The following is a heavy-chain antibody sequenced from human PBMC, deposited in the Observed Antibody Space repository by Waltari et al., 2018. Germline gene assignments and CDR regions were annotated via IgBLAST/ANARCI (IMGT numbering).Heavy chain of an antibody. CDR2: IYWDDDK. CDR3: AHRARYNTDWSSGWFDS. J-gene: IGHJ5*01. D-gene: IGHD3-9*01. V-gene: IGHV2-5*02. Sequence: QITLKESGPTRVKPTQTLFLTCTFSGFSLTTSGVGVGWLRQPPGKALEWLTFIYWDDDKRYSPSLKSRLSITKDTSKNQVDLTMTNMDPVDTATYYCAHRARYNTDWSSGWFDSWGQGLLVTVSS. CDR1: GFSLTTSGVG.